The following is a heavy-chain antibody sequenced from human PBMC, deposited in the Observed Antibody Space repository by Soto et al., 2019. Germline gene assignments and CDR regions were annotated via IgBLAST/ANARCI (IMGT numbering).Heavy chain of an antibody. D-gene: IGHD3-10*01. Sequence: SLRLSCAASGFTFDDYAMHWVRQAPGKGLEWVSGISWNSGSIGYADSAKGRFTISRDNAKNSLYLQMNSLRAEDTALYYCAKLGFGGGDYYYGMDVWGQGTTVTVSS. V-gene: IGHV3-9*01. CDR1: GFTFDDYA. CDR3: AKLGFGGGDYYYGMDV. CDR2: ISWNSGSI. J-gene: IGHJ6*02.